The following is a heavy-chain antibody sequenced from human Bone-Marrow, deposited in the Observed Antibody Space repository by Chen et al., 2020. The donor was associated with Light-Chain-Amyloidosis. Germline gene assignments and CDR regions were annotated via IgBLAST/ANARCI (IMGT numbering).Heavy chain of an antibody. Sequence: EVQLEQSGPEVKKPGESLKISCKGSGYTFPNYWIGWVRQMPGKGLEWMGGSYPDDSDARYGPSLEGEVTISADKSITTAYLQWRSLKASDTAMYYCAGRRDGYNFDYWGQGTLVTVSS. J-gene: IGHJ4*02. CDR2: SYPDDSDA. V-gene: IGHV5-51*01. D-gene: IGHD5-12*01. CDR1: GYTFPNYW. CDR3: AGRRDGYNFDY.